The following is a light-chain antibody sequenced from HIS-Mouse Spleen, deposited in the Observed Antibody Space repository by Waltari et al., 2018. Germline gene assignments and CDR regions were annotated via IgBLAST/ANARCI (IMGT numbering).Light chain of an antibody. V-gene: IGLV3-10*01. CDR2: EDS. CDR1: ALPKKY. CDR3: YSTDSSGNHRV. Sequence: SYELTQPPSVSVSPGQTARITCSGDALPKKYAYWYQHKSGQAPGLAIYEDSKRPSGVPEGFSGSSSGTMATLTISGAQVEDEADYYCYSTDSSGNHRVFGGGTKLTVL. J-gene: IGLJ2*01.